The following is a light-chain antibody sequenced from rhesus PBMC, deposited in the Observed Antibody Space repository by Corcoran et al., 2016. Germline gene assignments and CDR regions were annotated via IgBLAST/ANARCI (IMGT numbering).Light chain of an antibody. V-gene: IGKV3-24*03. J-gene: IGKJ2*01. Sequence: EIVMTQSPATLTLSPGERATRSCRASQSGSSDLTWYLQKPGQAPRLLIYGASTRAAAIPAGVSGSGSGTWFTLPISSLGLEDVGVYFCLQSSKWPYSFGQGTKVEIK. CDR1: QSGSSD. CDR2: GAS. CDR3: LQSSKWPYS.